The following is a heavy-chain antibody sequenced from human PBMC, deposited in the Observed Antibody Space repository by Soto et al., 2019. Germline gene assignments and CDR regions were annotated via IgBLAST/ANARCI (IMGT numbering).Heavy chain of an antibody. J-gene: IGHJ4*02. Sequence: PGGSLRLSCAASGFTFSSYGMHWVRQAPGKGLEWVAVISYDGSNKYYADSVKGRFTISRDNSKNTLYLQMNSLRAEDTAVYYCAKGITAAGPTQFDYWGQGTLVT. V-gene: IGHV3-30*18. CDR3: AKGITAAGPTQFDY. D-gene: IGHD6-13*01. CDR2: ISYDGSNK. CDR1: GFTFSSYG.